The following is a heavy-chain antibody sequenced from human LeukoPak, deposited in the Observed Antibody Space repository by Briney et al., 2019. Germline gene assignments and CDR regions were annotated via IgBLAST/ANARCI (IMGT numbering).Heavy chain of an antibody. V-gene: IGHV4-59*08. CDR3: ARGADLYSSNTVLLY. J-gene: IGHJ4*02. Sequence: SETLSLTCTVSGGSISSYYWSWIWPPPARRLEWFGYIYYNGHTNYHPSLKSRVIISVDTSKNQFSLQLNSVTAADTAFYYCARGADLYSSNTVLLYWGQGTLVTVSS. CDR1: GGSISSYY. CDR2: IYYNGHT. D-gene: IGHD4-11*01.